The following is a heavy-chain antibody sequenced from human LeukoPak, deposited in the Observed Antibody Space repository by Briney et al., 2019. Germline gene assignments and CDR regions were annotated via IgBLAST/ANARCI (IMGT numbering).Heavy chain of an antibody. CDR1: GYTFTSYG. CDR2: ISAYNGNT. Sequence: ASVKVSCKASGYTFTSYGISWVRQPPGQGLEWMGLISAYNGNTNYAQKLQGRVTMTTDTSTSTAYMELRSLRSDDTAVYYCARATTVTTPYYYYYMDVWGKGTTVTVSS. D-gene: IGHD4-11*01. J-gene: IGHJ6*03. V-gene: IGHV1-18*01. CDR3: ARATTVTTPYYYYYMDV.